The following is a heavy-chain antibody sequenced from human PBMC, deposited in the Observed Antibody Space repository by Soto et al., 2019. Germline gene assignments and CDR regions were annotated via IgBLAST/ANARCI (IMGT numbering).Heavy chain of an antibody. J-gene: IGHJ6*02. CDR1: GFTFGDYA. D-gene: IGHD3-9*01. Sequence: GGSLRLSCTASGFTFGDYAMSWFRQAPGKGLEWVGCIRSKAYGGTTEYAASVKGRFTISRDDSKSIAYLQMNSLKTEDTAVYYCTRGGMYDILTGPYYGMDVWGQGTTVTVSS. V-gene: IGHV3-49*03. CDR3: TRGGMYDILTGPYYGMDV. CDR2: IRSKAYGGTT.